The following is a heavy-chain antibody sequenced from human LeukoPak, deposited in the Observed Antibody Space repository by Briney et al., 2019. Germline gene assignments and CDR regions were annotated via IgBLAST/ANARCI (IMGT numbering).Heavy chain of an antibody. Sequence: GRSLRLSCAASGFTFSSYGMHWVRQAPGKGLEWVAVISYDGSNKYYADSVKGRFTISRDNSKNTLYLQMNSLRAEDTAVYYCARVKGYYDRIFDYWGQGTLVTVSS. J-gene: IGHJ4*02. D-gene: IGHD3-22*01. CDR1: GFTFSSYG. V-gene: IGHV3-30*03. CDR2: ISYDGSNK. CDR3: ARVKGYYDRIFDY.